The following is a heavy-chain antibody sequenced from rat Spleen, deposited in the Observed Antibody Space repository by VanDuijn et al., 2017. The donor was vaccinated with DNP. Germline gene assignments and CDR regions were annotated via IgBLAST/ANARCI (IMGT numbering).Heavy chain of an antibody. CDR3: ARPLYSSYPMDA. J-gene: IGHJ4*01. Sequence: EVQLVETGGDLVPPGRSLKLSCVASGFTFSTYWMFWIRQAPGKGLEWVASINPDGGSTFYSDSVKGRFTISRDNAKSTLYLQMDSLRSEDTATYYCARPLYSSYPMDAWGQGTSVTVSS. CDR1: GFTFSTYW. CDR2: INPDGGST. D-gene: IGHD1-2*01. V-gene: IGHV5-58*01.